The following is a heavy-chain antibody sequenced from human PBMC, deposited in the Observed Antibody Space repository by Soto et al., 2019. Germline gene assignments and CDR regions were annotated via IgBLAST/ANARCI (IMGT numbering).Heavy chain of an antibody. D-gene: IGHD2-2*01. V-gene: IGHV4-31*03. CDR3: AVSRDGYSMDV. CDR1: GGSISGGGYY. J-gene: IGHJ6*02. CDR2: IYYSGST. Sequence: QVQLQESGPGLVKPSQTLSLTCTVSGGSISGGGYYWSWIRQHPGKGLEWIGYIYYSGSTYYNPSLKSRVTISVDTSKDQFSLKLSSVTAADTAVYYCAVSRDGYSMDVWGQWTTVTVSS.